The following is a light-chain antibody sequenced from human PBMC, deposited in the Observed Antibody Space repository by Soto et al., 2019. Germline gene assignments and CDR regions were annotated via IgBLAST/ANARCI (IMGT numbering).Light chain of an antibody. Sequence: QSARAQPASVSGSPGQSITISCTGSSRDIGTSNLVSWYQQYPGKAPKLIIYEVTKRPSGISYRFSGSKSGNTASLTISGLQPEDEATYYCYSFTGISTSLFVFGTGTKSPS. CDR3: YSFTGISTSLFV. CDR2: EVT. J-gene: IGLJ1*01. V-gene: IGLV2-23*02. CDR1: SRDIGTSNL.